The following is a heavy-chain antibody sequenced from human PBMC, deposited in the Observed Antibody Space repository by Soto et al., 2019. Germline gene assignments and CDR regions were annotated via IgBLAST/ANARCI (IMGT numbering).Heavy chain of an antibody. CDR2: IWYDGRKK. Sequence: QVQLVESGGGAVQPGRSLRLSCAASGFTLSTYGMHWVRQAPGKGLEWVAVIWYDGRKKCYADSVKGRFTISRDNSKNTLSLQMNSLRAEDTAVYYCAKVPSTAMINPIDHWVQGTLVTVSS. V-gene: IGHV3-33*03. CDR1: GFTLSTYG. D-gene: IGHD5-18*01. J-gene: IGHJ4*02. CDR3: AKVPSTAMINPIDH.